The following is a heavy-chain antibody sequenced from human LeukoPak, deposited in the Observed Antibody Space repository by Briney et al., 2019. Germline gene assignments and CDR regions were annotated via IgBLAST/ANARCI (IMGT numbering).Heavy chain of an antibody. D-gene: IGHD4-17*01. V-gene: IGHV1-8*01. CDR1: GYTFTSYD. Sequence: ASVKVSCKASGYTFTSYDINWVRQATGQGLEWMGWMNPDSGNTGYAQKFQGRVTMTRDTSISTAYMELRSLRSDDTAVYYCARNPDQPLYGDYTDAFDIWGQGTMVTVSS. CDR2: MNPDSGNT. CDR3: ARNPDQPLYGDYTDAFDI. J-gene: IGHJ3*02.